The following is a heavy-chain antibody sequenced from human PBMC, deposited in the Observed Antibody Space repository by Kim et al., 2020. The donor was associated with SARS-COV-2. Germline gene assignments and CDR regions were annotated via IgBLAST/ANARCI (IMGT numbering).Heavy chain of an antibody. CDR2: IYYSGST. CDR1: GGSISSSSYY. J-gene: IGHJ1*01. D-gene: IGHD3-22*01. Sequence: SETLSLTCTVSGGSISSSSYYWGWIRQPPGKGLEWIGSIYYSGSTYYNPSLKSRVTISVDTSKNQFSLKLSSVTAADTAVYYCARQGYYYDSSGSELEYFQHWGQGTLVTVSS. CDR3: ARQGYYYDSSGSELEYFQH. V-gene: IGHV4-39*01.